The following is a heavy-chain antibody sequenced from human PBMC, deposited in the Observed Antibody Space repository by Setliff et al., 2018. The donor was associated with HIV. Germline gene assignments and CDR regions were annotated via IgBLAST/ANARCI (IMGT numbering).Heavy chain of an antibody. CDR2: IYYSGST. V-gene: IGHV4-59*01. CDR1: GGSISSYY. CDR3: SRGSAAGTGLPPRDS. D-gene: IGHD1-1*01. Sequence: SETLSLTCTVSGGSISSYYWSWIRQPPGKGLEWIGYIYYSGSTNYNPSLKSRVTISVDTSKNQFSLKLSSVTAADTAVYYCSRGSAAGTGLPPRDSWGQGILVTVSS. J-gene: IGHJ5*01.